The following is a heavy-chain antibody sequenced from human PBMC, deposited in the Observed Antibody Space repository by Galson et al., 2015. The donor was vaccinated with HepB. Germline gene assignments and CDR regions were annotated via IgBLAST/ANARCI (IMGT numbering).Heavy chain of an antibody. CDR1: GFTFISSD. J-gene: IGHJ4*02. V-gene: IGHV3-30*02. CDR3: AKLYCSTTTCYGAIDY. D-gene: IGHD2-2*01. CDR2: IRSDGSNK. Sequence: SLRLSCAASGFTFISSDMHWVRQAPGKGLEWVVFIRSDGSNKYYGDSVKGRFTVSRDNSKNTLYLQMSSLRVEDTAVYYCAKLYCSTTTCYGAIDYWGQGTLVTVSS.